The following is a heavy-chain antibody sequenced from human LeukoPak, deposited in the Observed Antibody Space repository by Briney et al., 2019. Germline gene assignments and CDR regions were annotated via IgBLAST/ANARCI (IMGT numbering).Heavy chain of an antibody. CDR1: GGSITGYY. J-gene: IGHJ4*02. CDR2: ISYGGST. V-gene: IGHV4-59*01. Sequence: SETLSLTCTVSGGSITGYYWSWIRQPPGKGLEWIGYISYGGSTNYNPSLKSRVTISVDTSKNKFSLKLSSVTAADTAVYYCARYVWGSYPTFEDYWGQGTLVTVSS. CDR3: ARYVWGSYPTFEDY. D-gene: IGHD3-16*02.